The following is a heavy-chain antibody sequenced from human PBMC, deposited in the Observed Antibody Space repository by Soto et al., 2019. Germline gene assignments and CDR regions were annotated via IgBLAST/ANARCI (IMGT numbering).Heavy chain of an antibody. CDR2: IYKSATT. Sequence: SETLSLTCSVSGDSISSVDYFWAWIRQPPGQALEYIGYIYKSATTYYNPSFESRVAISLDTLKSQFSLNVTSVTAADTAVYFCARGRYCLTGRCFPNWFDSWGQGTLVTVSS. V-gene: IGHV4-30-4*01. J-gene: IGHJ5*01. D-gene: IGHD2-15*01. CDR1: GDSISSVDYF. CDR3: ARGRYCLTGRCFPNWFDS.